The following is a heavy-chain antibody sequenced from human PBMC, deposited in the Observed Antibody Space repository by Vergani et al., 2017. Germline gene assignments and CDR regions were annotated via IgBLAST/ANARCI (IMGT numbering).Heavy chain of an antibody. CDR1: GFTFSSYG. V-gene: IGHV3-33*01. Sequence: QVQLVESGGGVVQPGRSLRLSCAASGFTFSSYGMHWVRQAPGKGLEWVAVIWYDGSNKYYVDSVKGRFTISRDNSKNTLYLQMNSLRAVDTAVYYCARDPSGGRDCWSGYSTYYYYYYMDVWGKGTTVTVSS. D-gene: IGHD3-3*01. CDR2: IWYDGSNK. J-gene: IGHJ6*03. CDR3: ARDPSGGRDCWSGYSTYYYYYYMDV.